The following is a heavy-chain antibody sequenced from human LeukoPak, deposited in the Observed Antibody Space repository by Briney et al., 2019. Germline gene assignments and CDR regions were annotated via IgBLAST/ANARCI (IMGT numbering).Heavy chain of an antibody. CDR1: GYTFIGYY. CDR3: ARVRRPEYSSSSYYYYMDV. D-gene: IGHD6-6*01. Sequence: ASVKVSCKTSGYTFIGYYMHWVRQAPGQGLEWMGWINSNSGGTHYAQKFQGRVTMTRDTSTTTAYMELNRLRSDDTAVYYCARVRRPEYSSSSYYYYMDVWGKGTTVTVSS. CDR2: INSNSGGT. J-gene: IGHJ6*03. V-gene: IGHV1-2*02.